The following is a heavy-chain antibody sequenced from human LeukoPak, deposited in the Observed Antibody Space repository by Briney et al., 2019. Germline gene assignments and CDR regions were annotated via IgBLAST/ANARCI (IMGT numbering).Heavy chain of an antibody. V-gene: IGHV3-21*01. Sequence: PGGSLRLSCAASGFTFSGYSMIWVRQAPGKGLEWVSSISRSSSYIYYADSVKGRFTISRDNARNSLYLQMNSLRAEDTAVYYCARDLYYYDSSGYYFHYFDYWGQGTLVTVSS. D-gene: IGHD3-22*01. CDR2: ISRSSSYI. CDR3: ARDLYYYDSSGYYFHYFDY. J-gene: IGHJ4*02. CDR1: GFTFSGYS.